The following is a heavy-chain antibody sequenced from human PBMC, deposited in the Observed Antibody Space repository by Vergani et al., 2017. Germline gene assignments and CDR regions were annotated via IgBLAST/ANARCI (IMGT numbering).Heavy chain of an antibody. J-gene: IGHJ6*03. Sequence: EVQLLEPGGGLVQPGGSLRLSCAASGFTFSSYAMSWVRQAPGKGLEWVGAISGSGGSTYYADSVKGRFTISRDTSKNTLYLQMKSLRAEDTAVYYCAKGVGYGDYTNMDVWGKGTTVTVSS. V-gene: IGHV3-23*01. CDR2: ISGSGGST. CDR3: AKGVGYGDYTNMDV. D-gene: IGHD4-17*01. CDR1: GFTFSSYA.